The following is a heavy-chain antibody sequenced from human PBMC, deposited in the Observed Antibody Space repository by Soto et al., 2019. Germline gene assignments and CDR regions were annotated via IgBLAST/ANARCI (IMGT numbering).Heavy chain of an antibody. CDR3: AKEGDTYYYDSSGYLDY. Sequence: GGSLRLSCAASGFTFSSYGMHWVRQAPGKGLEWVAVISYDGSNKYYADSVKGRFTISSDNSKNTLYLQMNSLRAEDTAVYYCAKEGDTYYYDSSGYLDYWGQGTLVTVSS. CDR1: GFTFSSYG. CDR2: ISYDGSNK. D-gene: IGHD3-22*01. V-gene: IGHV3-30*18. J-gene: IGHJ4*02.